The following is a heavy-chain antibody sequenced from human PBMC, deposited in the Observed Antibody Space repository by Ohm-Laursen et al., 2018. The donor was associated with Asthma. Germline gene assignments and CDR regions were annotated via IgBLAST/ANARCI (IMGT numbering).Heavy chain of an antibody. CDR1: GFTFSSYS. CDR2: ISSSSSTI. D-gene: IGHD2/OR15-2a*01. Sequence: SLRLSCTATGFTFSSYSMNWVRQAPGKGLEWVSYISSSSSTIYYADSVKGRFTISRDDSKNTLYLQMNSLRAEDTAVYYCARLSCNGNCLQLYYLDYWGQGARVTVSS. V-gene: IGHV3-48*01. J-gene: IGHJ4*02. CDR3: ARLSCNGNCLQLYYLDY.